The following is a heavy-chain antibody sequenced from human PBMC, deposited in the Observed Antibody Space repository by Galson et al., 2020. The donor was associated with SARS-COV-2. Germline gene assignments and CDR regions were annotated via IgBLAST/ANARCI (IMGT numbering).Heavy chain of an antibody. CDR3: ARENYYGSGSFYYGSDF. CDR2: ITYDGGNR. J-gene: IGHJ4*02. V-gene: IGHV3-30-3*01. CDR1: GFTFSSYA. D-gene: IGHD3-10*01. Sequence: EGSLRLSCAASGFTFSSYAMHWVRQAPGKGLEWVAVITYDGGNRYHADSVKGRFTISRDNFKNTLYLQMNSLGAEDTAVYYCARENYYGSGSFYYGSDFWGQGTLVTVSS.